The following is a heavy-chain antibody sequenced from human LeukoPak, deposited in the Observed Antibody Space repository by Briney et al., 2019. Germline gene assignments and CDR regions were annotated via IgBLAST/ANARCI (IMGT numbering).Heavy chain of an antibody. Sequence: GWSLRLSCAASGFTVSSNYMSWVRQAPGKGLKWVSVIYSGGSTYYADSVKGRFTISRDNSKNTLYLQMNSLRAADTAVYYCARLWSGHYYMDVWGKGNTVTVSS. CDR3: ARLWSGHYYMDV. D-gene: IGHD3-3*01. J-gene: IGHJ6*03. CDR2: IYSGGST. V-gene: IGHV3-53*01. CDR1: GFTVSSNY.